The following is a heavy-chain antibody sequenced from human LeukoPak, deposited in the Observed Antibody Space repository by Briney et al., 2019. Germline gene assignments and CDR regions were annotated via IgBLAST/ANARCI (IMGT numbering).Heavy chain of an antibody. J-gene: IGHJ6*03. CDR3: ARGNWGSYRYAQYYYYYMDV. CDR2: IYHSGST. CDR1: GYSISSGYY. Sequence: SETLSLTCTVSGYSISSGYYWGWIRQPPGKGLEWIGSIYHSGSTYYNPSLKSRVTISVDTSKNQFSLKLSSVTAADTAVYYCARGNWGSYRYAQYYYYYMDVWGKGTTVTISS. D-gene: IGHD3-16*02. V-gene: IGHV4-38-2*02.